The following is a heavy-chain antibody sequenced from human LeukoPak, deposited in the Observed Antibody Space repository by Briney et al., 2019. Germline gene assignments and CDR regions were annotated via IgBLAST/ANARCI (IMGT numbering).Heavy chain of an antibody. J-gene: IGHJ3*02. V-gene: IGHV3-23*01. CDR2: ISGSGGST. CDR3: AREHYDILTGYGNAFDI. Sequence: GGSLRLSCAASGFTFSSYAMSWVRQAPGKGLEWVSAISGSGGSTYYADSVRGRFTISRDNSKNTLYLQMNSLRAEDTAVYYCAREHYDILTGYGNAFDIWGQGTMVTVSS. CDR1: GFTFSSYA. D-gene: IGHD3-9*01.